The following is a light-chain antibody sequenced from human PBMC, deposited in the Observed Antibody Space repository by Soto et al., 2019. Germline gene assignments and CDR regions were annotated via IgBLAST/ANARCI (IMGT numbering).Light chain of an antibody. CDR2: EVT. CDR1: SRDVGDYNY. CDR3: YSYAGSYTWI. J-gene: IGLJ1*01. V-gene: IGLV2-11*01. Sequence: QSALTQPASVSGSPGQSITISCTGTSRDVGDYNYVSWYQQHPGKTPKLMIYEVTKRPSGVPDRFSGSKSGNTAALTISGLQAQDEAEYFCYSYAGSYTWIFGSGTKVTVL.